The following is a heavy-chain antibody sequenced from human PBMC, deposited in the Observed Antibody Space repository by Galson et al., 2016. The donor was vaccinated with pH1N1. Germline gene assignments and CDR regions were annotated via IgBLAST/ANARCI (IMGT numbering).Heavy chain of an antibody. CDR1: GYSFSNYW. CDR2: IYPGDSDT. D-gene: IGHD1-1*01. Sequence: QSGAEVKKPRESLRISCTGFGYSFSNYWIAWVRQMPGKGLECMGVIYPGDSDTKYNPSFEGQVVISADKSISSVFLQWNSLEASDTAMYYCARSTKGVSTGHFDSWGQGTLVTVSS. CDR3: ARSTKGVSTGHFDS. V-gene: IGHV5-51*03. J-gene: IGHJ4*02.